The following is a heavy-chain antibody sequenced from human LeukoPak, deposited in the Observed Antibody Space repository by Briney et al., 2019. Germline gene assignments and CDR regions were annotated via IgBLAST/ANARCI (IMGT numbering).Heavy chain of an antibody. J-gene: IGHJ4*02. Sequence: PGGSLRLSCAASGFTFSDNWMSWVRQAPGRGLEWVSAISGTGGSTYYADSVKGRFTISRDNSKNTLYLQMNSLRAEDTAIYSCATRPTVGGTTPTFDHWGQGTPVTVSS. CDR1: GFTFSDNW. CDR2: ISGTGGST. D-gene: IGHD1-26*01. V-gene: IGHV3-23*01. CDR3: ATRPTVGGTTPTFDH.